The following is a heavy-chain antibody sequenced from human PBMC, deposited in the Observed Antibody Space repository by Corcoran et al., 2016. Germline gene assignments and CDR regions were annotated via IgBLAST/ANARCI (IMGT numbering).Heavy chain of an antibody. CDR1: GFTVSSNY. CDR3: ARGTYYDFWSGSWGFDH. J-gene: IGHJ4*02. Sequence: EVQLVESGGGLIQPGGSLRLSCAASGFTVSSNYMRWVRQAPGKGLEWVSVIYSGGSTYYADSVKGRFTISRDNSKNTLYLQMNSLRAEDTAVYYCARGTYYDFWSGSWGFDHWGQGTLVTVSS. V-gene: IGHV3-53*01. CDR2: IYSGGST. D-gene: IGHD3-3*01.